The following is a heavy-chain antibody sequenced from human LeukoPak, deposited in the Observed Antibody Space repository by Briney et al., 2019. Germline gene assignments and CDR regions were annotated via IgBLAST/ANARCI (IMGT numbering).Heavy chain of an antibody. CDR2: ISAYNGNT. CDR3: ARGAVVVPAATPFDY. D-gene: IGHD2-2*01. Sequence: GASVKVSCKASGYTFTTYGISWVRQAPGQGLEWMGWISAYNGNTNYAQKLQGRVTMTTDTSTSTAYMELRSLRPDDTAVYYCARGAVVVPAATPFDYWGQGTPVTVSS. V-gene: IGHV1-18*04. J-gene: IGHJ4*02. CDR1: GYTFTTYG.